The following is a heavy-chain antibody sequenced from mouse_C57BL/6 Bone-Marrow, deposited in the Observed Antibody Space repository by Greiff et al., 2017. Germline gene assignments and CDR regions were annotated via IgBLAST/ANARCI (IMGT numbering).Heavy chain of an antibody. CDR1: GFTFSSYA. V-gene: IGHV5-9-1*02. CDR3: TRDYYYGSSPFAY. Sequence: EVKLMQSGEGLVKPGGSLKLSCAASGFTFSSYAMSWVRQTPEKRLEWVAYISSGGDYIYYADTVKGRFTISRDNARNTLYLQMSSLKSEDTAMYYCTRDYYYGSSPFAYWGQGTLVTVSA. J-gene: IGHJ3*01. CDR2: ISSGGDYI. D-gene: IGHD1-1*01.